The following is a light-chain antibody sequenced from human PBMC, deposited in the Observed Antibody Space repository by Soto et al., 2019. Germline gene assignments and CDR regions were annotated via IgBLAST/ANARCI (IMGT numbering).Light chain of an antibody. Sequence: DIQMTQSPSTLSASVGDRVTITCRASQSISTRLAWYKQKPGKAPKLLIYDASSLESGVPSRFSGSASGTEFTLTISSMTPDDFATYYCQQYNSHSTFGQGTKVDIK. V-gene: IGKV1-5*01. CDR1: QSISTR. CDR2: DAS. J-gene: IGKJ1*01. CDR3: QQYNSHST.